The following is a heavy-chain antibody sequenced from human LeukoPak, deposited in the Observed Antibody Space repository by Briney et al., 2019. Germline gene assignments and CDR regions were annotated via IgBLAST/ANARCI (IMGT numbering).Heavy chain of an antibody. D-gene: IGHD3-22*01. CDR3: AVRGNYYDSSVAFDI. J-gene: IGHJ3*02. CDR2: MNPNSGNT. V-gene: IGHV1-8*02. CDR1: GYIFTGYY. Sequence: ASVKVSCKASGYIFTGYYIHWVRQAPGQGLEWMGWMNPNSGNTGYAQKFQGRVTMTRNISISTAYMELSSLRSEDTAVYYCAVRGNYYDSSVAFDIWGQGTMVTVSS.